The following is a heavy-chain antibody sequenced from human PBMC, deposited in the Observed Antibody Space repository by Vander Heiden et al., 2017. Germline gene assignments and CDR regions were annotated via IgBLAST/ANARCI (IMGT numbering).Heavy chain of an antibody. CDR2: ISGSGGST. D-gene: IGHD3-22*01. J-gene: IGHJ4*02. V-gene: IGHV3-23*01. CDR1: GFTFSSYA. CDR3: ATHYYDSSGYLYYFDY. Sequence: EVQLLESGGGLVQPGGSLRLSCAASGFTFSSYAMSWVRRAPGSGLEWVSAISGSGGSTYYADSVKGRFTISRDNSKNTLYLQMNSLRAEDTAVYYCATHYYDSSGYLYYFDYWGQGTLVTVSS.